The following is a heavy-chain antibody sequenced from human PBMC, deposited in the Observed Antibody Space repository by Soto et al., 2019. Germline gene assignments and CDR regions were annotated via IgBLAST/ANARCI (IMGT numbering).Heavy chain of an antibody. CDR2: IKQDGSEK. CDR3: ARDQPGIAAAGKGSTNY. V-gene: IGHV3-7*01. D-gene: IGHD6-13*01. CDR1: GFTFSSYW. Sequence: GGSLRLSCAASGFTFSSYWMSWVRQAPGKGLEWVANIKQDGSEKYYVDSVKGRFTISRDNAKNSLYLQMNSLRAEDTAVYYCARDQPGIAAAGKGSTNYRGQGTLVTVSS. J-gene: IGHJ4*02.